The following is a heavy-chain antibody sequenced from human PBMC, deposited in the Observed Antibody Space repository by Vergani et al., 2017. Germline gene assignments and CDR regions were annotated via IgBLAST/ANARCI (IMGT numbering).Heavy chain of an antibody. D-gene: IGHD3-9*01. Sequence: DVHLAASGGGFFQPGGSLRLSCSASGFSFNSYWMHWVRQVPGKGLLWVSRIKSDGSITAYEDSVKGRFTISRDNAQNTLYLQMNSLRVEDTGVYYCARARCIETCYMSNWLDSWGQGTLVTVSS. CDR1: GFSFNSYW. V-gene: IGHV3-74*03. CDR2: IKSDGSIT. J-gene: IGHJ5*01. CDR3: ARARCIETCYMSNWLDS.